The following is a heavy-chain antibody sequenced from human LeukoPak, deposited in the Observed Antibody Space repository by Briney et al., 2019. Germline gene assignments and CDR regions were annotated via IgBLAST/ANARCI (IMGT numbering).Heavy chain of an antibody. CDR3: ANRARPGGNYYYMDV. Sequence: GESLKISCKGSGYTFINYWIAWVRQMPGKGLEWMGIIYPGDSDTRYSPSFQGQVTISADKSISTACLQWSSLKDWYSAMYYCANRARPGGNYYYMDVWGKGTTVTVSS. V-gene: IGHV5-51*01. J-gene: IGHJ6*03. CDR2: IYPGDSDT. CDR1: GYTFINYW. D-gene: IGHD2-2*01.